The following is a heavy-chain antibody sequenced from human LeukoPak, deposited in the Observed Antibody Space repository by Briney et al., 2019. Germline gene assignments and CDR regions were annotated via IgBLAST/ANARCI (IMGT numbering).Heavy chain of an antibody. V-gene: IGHV4-39*07. CDR1: GGSISSSSYY. Sequence: PSETLSLTCTVSGGSISSSSYYWGWIRQPPGKGLEWIGSIYYSGSTYYNPSLKSRVTISVDTSKNQFSLKLSSVTAADTAVYYCARGGVYYDFWSGYYGDYWGQGTLVTVPS. D-gene: IGHD3-3*01. J-gene: IGHJ4*02. CDR3: ARGGVYYDFWSGYYGDY. CDR2: IYYSGST.